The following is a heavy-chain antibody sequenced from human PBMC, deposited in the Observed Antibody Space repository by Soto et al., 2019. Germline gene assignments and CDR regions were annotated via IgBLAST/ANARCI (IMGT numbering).Heavy chain of an antibody. Sequence: GESLKISCKGSGYSFTSYWISWVRQMPGKGLEWMGRIDPSDSYTNYSPSFQGHVTISADKSISTAYLQWSSLKASDTAMYYCATHEGITIFGVVLYYYYGMDVWGQGTTVTVSS. V-gene: IGHV5-10-1*01. CDR1: GYSFTSYW. D-gene: IGHD3-3*01. CDR3: ATHEGITIFGVVLYYYYGMDV. J-gene: IGHJ6*02. CDR2: IDPSDSYT.